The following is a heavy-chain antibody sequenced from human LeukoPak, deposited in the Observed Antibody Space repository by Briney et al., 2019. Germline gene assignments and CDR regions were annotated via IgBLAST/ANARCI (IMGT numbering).Heavy chain of an antibody. D-gene: IGHD2-21*02. Sequence: PGGSLRLSCAASGFTFSNAWMSWVRQAPGKGREWVGRIKSKTDGGTTDYAAPVKGRFTISRDDSKNTLYLQMNSLKTEDTAVYYCTTDPGSYCGGDCPPIDYWGQGTLVTVSS. CDR1: GFTFSNAW. CDR3: TTDPGSYCGGDCPPIDY. V-gene: IGHV3-15*01. CDR2: IKSKTDGGTT. J-gene: IGHJ4*02.